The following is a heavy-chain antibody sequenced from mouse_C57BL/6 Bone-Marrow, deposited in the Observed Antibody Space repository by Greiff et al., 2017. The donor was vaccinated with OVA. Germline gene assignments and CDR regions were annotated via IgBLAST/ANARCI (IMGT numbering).Heavy chain of an antibody. V-gene: IGHV10-1*01. J-gene: IGHJ4*01. CDR2: IRSKSNNYAT. CDR1: GFSFNTYA. D-gene: IGHD4-1*01. CDR3: ASNWDAMDY. Sequence: EVKLVESGGGLVQPKGSLKLSCAASGFSFNTYAMNWVRQAPGKGLEWVARIRSKSNNYATYYADSVKDRFTISRDDSESMLYLQMNNLKTEDTAMYYCASNWDAMDYWGQGTSVTVSS.